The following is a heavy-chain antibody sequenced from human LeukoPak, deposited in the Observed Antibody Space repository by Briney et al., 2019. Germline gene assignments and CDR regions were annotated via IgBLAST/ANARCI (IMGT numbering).Heavy chain of an antibody. J-gene: IGHJ6*02. CDR3: ARVRPDYDFWSGYYTRYYYYGMDV. D-gene: IGHD3-3*01. V-gene: IGHV3-11*05. CDR2: ISSTGSYT. CDR1: GFMLSVYY. Sequence: GGSLRLSCEASGFMLSVYYMSWFRLAPGKGLEWIGYISSTGSYTTYADSVRGRFTISRDNAKNLLFLQMNNLRTEDTAVYYCARVRPDYDFWSGYYTRYYYYGMDVWGQGTTVTASS.